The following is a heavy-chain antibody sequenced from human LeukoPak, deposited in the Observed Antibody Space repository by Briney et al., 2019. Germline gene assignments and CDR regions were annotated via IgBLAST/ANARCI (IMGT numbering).Heavy chain of an antibody. Sequence: GGSLRLSCATSGFTFSSYAMSWVRQAPGKGLEWVSGIGASGGSTYYADSVKGRFTISRDNSENTLYLQMNSLRTEDTAVYYCAKAEGYDILTGLDYWGQGTLVTVSS. V-gene: IGHV3-23*01. CDR1: GFTFSSYA. CDR3: AKAEGYDILTGLDY. D-gene: IGHD3-9*01. CDR2: IGASGGST. J-gene: IGHJ4*02.